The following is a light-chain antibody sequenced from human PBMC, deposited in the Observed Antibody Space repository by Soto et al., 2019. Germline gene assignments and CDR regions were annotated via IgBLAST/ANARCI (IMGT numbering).Light chain of an antibody. CDR1: SSDVGAYNY. CDR2: EVS. J-gene: IGLJ3*02. CDR3: NSYTRSSTLV. V-gene: IGLV2-14*01. Sequence: QSALTQPASVSGSPGQSITISCTGTSSDVGAYNYVSWYQQHPGKAPKLMIYEVSNRPSGVSNRFSGSKSGNTASLTISGLQAEDKADYYCNSYTRSSTLVFGGGTKLTVL.